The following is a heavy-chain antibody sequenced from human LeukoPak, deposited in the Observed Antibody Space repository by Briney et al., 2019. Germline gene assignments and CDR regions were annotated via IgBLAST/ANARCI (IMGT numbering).Heavy chain of an antibody. CDR1: GGSISSYY. D-gene: IGHD2-15*01. J-gene: IGHJ4*02. CDR3: ARGRCSGGSCYWIGFDY. CDR2: IYTSGST. V-gene: IGHV4-4*07. Sequence: PSETLSLTCTVSGGSISSYYWSWIRQPAGKGLEWIGRIYTSGSTNYNPSLKSRVTMSVDTSKNQFSLKLSSVTAADTAVYYCARGRCSGGSCYWIGFDYWGQGNLVTVSS.